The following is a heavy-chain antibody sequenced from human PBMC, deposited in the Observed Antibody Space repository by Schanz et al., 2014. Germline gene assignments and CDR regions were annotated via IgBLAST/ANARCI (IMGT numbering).Heavy chain of an antibody. V-gene: IGHV3-23*04. CDR2: ISGSGGST. D-gene: IGHD3-10*01. CDR3: ARPALWFGDNCFDP. CDR1: GFTFTNYA. J-gene: IGHJ5*02. Sequence: EVHLVESGGGLVQPGGSLRLSCAASGFTFTNYAMSWVRQAPGKGLEWVSAISGSGGSTYYADSVKGRFTISRDNSKNTLYLQMNSLRAEDTAVYYCARPALWFGDNCFDPWGQGTLVTVSS.